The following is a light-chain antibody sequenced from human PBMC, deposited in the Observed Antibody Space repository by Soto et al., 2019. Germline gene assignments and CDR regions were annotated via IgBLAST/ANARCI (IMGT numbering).Light chain of an antibody. V-gene: IGKV2-28*01. CDR1: QSLLHSNGYNY. CDR2: WGS. J-gene: IGKJ1*01. Sequence: EIVMTQSPLSLPVTPGEPASISCRSSQSLLHSNGYNYLDWYLQKPGQSPQLLIYWGSNRASGVPDRYSGSGSGTDFTLKINRVEAEDVGVYFCMQVRQSPPTFCQGTKVEIK. CDR3: MQVRQSPPT.